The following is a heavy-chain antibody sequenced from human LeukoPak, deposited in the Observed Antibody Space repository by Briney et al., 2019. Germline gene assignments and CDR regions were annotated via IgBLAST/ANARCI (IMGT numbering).Heavy chain of an antibody. CDR1: GGSFSGYY. V-gene: IGHV4-34*01. D-gene: IGHD6-13*01. J-gene: IGHJ4*02. CDR3: ATLKRSRYSSSWYLFDY. CDR2: INHSGST. Sequence: SETLSLTCAVYGGSFSGYYWSWIRQPPGKGLEWIGEINHSGSTNYNPSLKSRVTISVDTSKNQFSLKLSSVTAADTAVYYCATLKRSRYSSSWYLFDYWGQGTLVTVSS.